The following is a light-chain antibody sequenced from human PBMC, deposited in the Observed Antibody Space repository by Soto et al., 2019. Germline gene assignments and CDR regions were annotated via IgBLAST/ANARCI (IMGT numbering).Light chain of an antibody. V-gene: IGKV1-33*01. CDR1: QDIADN. CDR3: QQYDTFHT. Sequence: DIPMTQSPPSLSASLGDRVTITCQASQDIADNLNWYHQKPGKAPNLLIYDASNLDTGVPSRFSGSGSGTHFALAITSLPPDDLATYFCQQYDTFHTFGEGTKLEIK. J-gene: IGKJ2*01. CDR2: DAS.